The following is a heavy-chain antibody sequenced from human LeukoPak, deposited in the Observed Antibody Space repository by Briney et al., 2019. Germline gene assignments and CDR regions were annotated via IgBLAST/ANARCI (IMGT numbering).Heavy chain of an antibody. CDR3: ARGSGDILTGYSGMDV. J-gene: IGHJ6*02. V-gene: IGHV3-53*01. D-gene: IGHD3-9*01. Sequence: GGSLRLSCEASGFPVGSYYLTWVRQAPGKGLEWVSAIYKGGTTYYADSVKGRFTVSRDNSKNSFSLQMNSLSADGTAVYYCARGSGDILTGYSGMDVWGQGTTVTVSS. CDR1: GFPVGSYY. CDR2: IYKGGTT.